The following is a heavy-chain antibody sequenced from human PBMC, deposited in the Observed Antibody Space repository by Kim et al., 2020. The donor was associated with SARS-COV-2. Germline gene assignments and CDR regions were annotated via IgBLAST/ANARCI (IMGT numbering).Heavy chain of an antibody. CDR3: ASLLPVAGTPSRPVDY. Sequence: SGKGRCTIARDNAKNTLYLQMNSRRAEDTAVYYCASLLPVAGTPSRPVDYWGQGTLVTVSS. J-gene: IGHJ4*02. V-gene: IGHV3-74*01. D-gene: IGHD6-19*01.